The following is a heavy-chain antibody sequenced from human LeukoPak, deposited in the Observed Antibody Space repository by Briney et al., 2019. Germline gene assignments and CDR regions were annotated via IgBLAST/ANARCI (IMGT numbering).Heavy chain of an antibody. CDR2: IYRSGST. CDR3: ASRLYDSARNFDY. V-gene: IGHV4-4*02. CDR1: GGSISISKW. J-gene: IGHJ4*02. D-gene: IGHD3-22*01. Sequence: SETLSLTCAVSGGSISISKWWSWVRQPPGKGLEWIGEIYRSGSTNYKPSLKSRVTISVDKSKNQFSLKLSSVTAADTAVYYCASRLYDSARNFDYWGQGTLVTVSS.